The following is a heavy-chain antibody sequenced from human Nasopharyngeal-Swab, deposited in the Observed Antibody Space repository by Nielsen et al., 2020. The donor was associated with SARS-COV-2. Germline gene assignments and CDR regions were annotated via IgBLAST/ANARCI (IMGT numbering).Heavy chain of an antibody. CDR3: ARQDSSAYYYVFNY. D-gene: IGHD3-22*01. J-gene: IGHJ4*02. CDR2: IRYDGSDY. CDR1: GFTFSSYA. Sequence: GESLKISCAASGFTFSSYAMNWNRQAPGKGLEWVAFIRYDGSDYYYADSVEGRFTISRDNSKNTLYLQLNSLRAEDTAVYYCARQDSSAYYYVFNYWGQGTLVTVSS. V-gene: IGHV3-30*02.